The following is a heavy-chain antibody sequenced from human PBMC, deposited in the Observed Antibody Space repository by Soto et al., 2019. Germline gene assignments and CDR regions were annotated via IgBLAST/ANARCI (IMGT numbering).Heavy chain of an antibody. J-gene: IGHJ5*02. CDR1: GYTLTELS. D-gene: IGHD6-13*01. Sequence: ASVKVSCKVSGYTLTELSMHWVRQAPGKGLEWMGGFDPEDGETIYAQKFQGRVTMTEDTSTDTAYMELSSLRSEDTAVYYCASGAPLGGGSWYWFDPWGQGTLVTVSS. CDR3: ASGAPLGGGSWYWFDP. CDR2: FDPEDGET. V-gene: IGHV1-24*01.